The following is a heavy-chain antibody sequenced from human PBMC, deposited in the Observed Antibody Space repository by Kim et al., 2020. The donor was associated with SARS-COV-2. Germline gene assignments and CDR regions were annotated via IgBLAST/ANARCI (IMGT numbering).Heavy chain of an antibody. CDR2: IYSGGST. Sequence: GGSLRLSCAASGFTVSSNYMSWVRQAPGKGLEWVSVIYSGGSTYYADSVKGRVTISRDNSKNTLYLQMNSLRAEDTAVYYCARGLGSFYDSNGYYGPPNWFDPWGQGTLVTVSS. J-gene: IGHJ5*02. D-gene: IGHD3-22*01. V-gene: IGHV3-53*01. CDR1: GFTVSSNY. CDR3: ARGLGSFYDSNGYYGPPNWFDP.